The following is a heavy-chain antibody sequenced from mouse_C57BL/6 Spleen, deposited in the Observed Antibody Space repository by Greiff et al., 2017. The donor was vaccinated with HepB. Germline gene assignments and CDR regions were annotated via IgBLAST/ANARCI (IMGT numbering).Heavy chain of an antibody. CDR2: IYPSDSET. CDR1: GYTFTSYW. V-gene: IGHV1-61*01. J-gene: IGHJ3*01. CDR3: ARGNFEGFAY. Sequence: VQLQHPGAELVRPGSSVKLSCKASGYTFTSYWMDWVKQRPGQGLEWIGNIYPSDSETHYNQKFKDKATLTVDKSSSTAYMQLSSLTSEDSAVYYCARGNFEGFAYWGQGTLVTVSA.